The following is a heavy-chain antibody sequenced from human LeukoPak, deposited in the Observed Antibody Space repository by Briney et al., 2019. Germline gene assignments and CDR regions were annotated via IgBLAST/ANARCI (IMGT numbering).Heavy chain of an antibody. CDR2: VSPNTDRT. D-gene: IGHD1-26*01. J-gene: IGHJ4*02. V-gene: IGHV1-8*01. Sequence: ASVKVSCKASGYTFTSYDINWVRQAPGQGLEWMGWVSPNTDRTGYAQKFQGRVTMTEDTSTDTAYMELSSLRSEDTAVYYCATYGPTKKSSWELLSFDYWGQGTLVTVSS. CDR3: ATYGPTKKSSWELLSFDY. CDR1: GYTFTSYD.